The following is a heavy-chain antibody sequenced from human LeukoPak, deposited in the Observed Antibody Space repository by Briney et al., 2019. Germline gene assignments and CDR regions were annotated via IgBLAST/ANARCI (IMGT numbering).Heavy chain of an antibody. J-gene: IGHJ4*02. CDR3: ARDLDRITPTAFDY. CDR1: RFTFSSYS. CDR2: ISSSSSYI. D-gene: IGHD3/OR15-3a*01. V-gene: IGHV3-21*01. Sequence: GGSLRLSCAASRFTFSSYSMNWVRQAPGKGLEWVSSISSSSSYIYYADSVKGRFTISRDNAKNSLYLQMNSLRAEDTAVYYCARDLDRITPTAFDYWGQGTLVTVSS.